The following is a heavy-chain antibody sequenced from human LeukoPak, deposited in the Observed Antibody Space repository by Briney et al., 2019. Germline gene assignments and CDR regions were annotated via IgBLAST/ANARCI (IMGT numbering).Heavy chain of an antibody. D-gene: IGHD2-21*02. J-gene: IGHJ3*02. Sequence: PGGSLRLSCVASGFTFTSYGMHWVRQAPGKGLEWVANIKQDGSEKYYVDSVKGRFTISRDNAKNSLYLQMNSLRAEDTAVYYCARECGGDCYPTDAFDIWGQGTMVTVSS. CDR3: ARECGGDCYPTDAFDI. CDR1: GFTFTSYG. CDR2: IKQDGSEK. V-gene: IGHV3-7*01.